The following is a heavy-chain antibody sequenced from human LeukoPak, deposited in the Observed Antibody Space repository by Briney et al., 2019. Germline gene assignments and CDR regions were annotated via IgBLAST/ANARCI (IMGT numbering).Heavy chain of an antibody. CDR2: IYSGGST. D-gene: IGHD2-21*01. Sequence: GGSLRLTCAVSRFTVSKNYMNWIRQAPGKGLEWVSVIYSGGSTYYADSVKGRFTISRDNSKNTLYLQMNSLRAEDTAVYYCAREQTVSYFDSRGPGTLVTVSS. CDR1: RFTVSKNY. CDR3: AREQTVSYFDS. J-gene: IGHJ4*02. V-gene: IGHV3-66*01.